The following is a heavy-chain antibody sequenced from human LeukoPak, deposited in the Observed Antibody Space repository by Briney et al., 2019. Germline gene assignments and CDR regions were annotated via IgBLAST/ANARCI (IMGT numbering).Heavy chain of an antibody. D-gene: IGHD4-11*01. CDR1: GFTFSSYS. CDR2: ISSSGSYI. J-gene: IGHJ4*02. CDR3: ARAHGLPLYYFGY. V-gene: IGHV3-21*01. Sequence: GGSLRLSCAASGFTFSSYSMNWVRQAPGKGLEWVSSISSSGSYIYYADSVKGRFTISRDNAKNSLYLQMNSLRAEDTAVYYCARAHGLPLYYFGYWGQGTLVTVSS.